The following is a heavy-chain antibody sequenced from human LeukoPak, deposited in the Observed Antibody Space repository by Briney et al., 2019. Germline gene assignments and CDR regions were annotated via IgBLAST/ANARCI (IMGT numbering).Heavy chain of an antibody. CDR1: GFTFSSYA. CDR3: ASSPGIAAAVHWWFDP. V-gene: IGHV3-23*01. Sequence: GGSLRLSCAASGFTFSSYAMSWVRQAPGKGLEWVSAISGSGGSTYYADSVKGRFTISRDNSKNTLYLQMNSLRAEDTAVYYCASSPGIAAAVHWWFDPWGQGTLVTVSS. J-gene: IGHJ5*02. CDR2: ISGSGGST. D-gene: IGHD6-13*01.